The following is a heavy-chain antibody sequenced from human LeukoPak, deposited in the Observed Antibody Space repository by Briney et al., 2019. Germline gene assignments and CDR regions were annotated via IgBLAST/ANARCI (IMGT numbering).Heavy chain of an antibody. D-gene: IGHD3-10*01. CDR3: ARKGSATMVRGVRNYFDY. J-gene: IGHJ4*02. CDR2: XNHSGST. Sequence: IGXXNHSGSTNYNPSLKSRVTISVDTSKNQFSLKLSSVTAADTAVYYCARKGSATMVRGVRNYFDYWGQGTLVTVSS. V-gene: IGHV4-34*01.